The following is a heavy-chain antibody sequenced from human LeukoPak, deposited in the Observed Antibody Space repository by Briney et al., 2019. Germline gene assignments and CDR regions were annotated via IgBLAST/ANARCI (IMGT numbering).Heavy chain of an antibody. J-gene: IGHJ6*02. Sequence: SETLSLTCAVYGGSFSGYYWSWIRQPPGKGLEWIGEINHSGSTNYNPSLKSRVTISVDTSKNQFSLKLSSVTAADTAVYYCARGPPYYYGSGSYYSPPYYYYGMDVWGHGTRSPSP. CDR3: ARGPPYYYGSGSYYSPPYYYYGMDV. CDR2: INHSGST. CDR1: GGSFSGYY. V-gene: IGHV4-34*01. D-gene: IGHD3-10*01.